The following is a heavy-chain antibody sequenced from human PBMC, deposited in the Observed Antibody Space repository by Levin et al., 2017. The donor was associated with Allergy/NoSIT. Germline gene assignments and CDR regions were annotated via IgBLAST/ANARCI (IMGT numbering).Heavy chain of an antibody. D-gene: IGHD2-2*01. CDR1: GYTFTGYY. V-gene: IGHV1-2*02. CDR3: ARTGCSSTSCYRAHWFDP. J-gene: IGHJ5*02. CDR2: INPNSGGT. Sequence: ASVKVSCKASGYTFTGYYMHWVRQAPGQGLEWMGWINPNSGGTNYAQKFQGRVTMTRDTSISTANMELSRLRSDDTAVYYCARTGCSSTSCYRAHWFDPWGQGTLVTVSS.